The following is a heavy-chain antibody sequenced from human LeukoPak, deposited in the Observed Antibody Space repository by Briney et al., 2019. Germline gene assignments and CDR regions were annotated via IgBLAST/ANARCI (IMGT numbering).Heavy chain of an antibody. CDR2: IYYSGST. CDR1: GGSISSSSYY. V-gene: IGHV4-39*07. CDR3: ARSDSGSPPTY. J-gene: IGHJ4*02. D-gene: IGHD1-26*01. Sequence: SETLSLTCTVSGGSISSSSYYWGWIRQPPGKGLEWIGSIYYSGSTYYNPSLKSRVTISVDTSKNQFSLKLSSVTAADTAVYYCARSDSGSPPTYWGQGTLVTVSS.